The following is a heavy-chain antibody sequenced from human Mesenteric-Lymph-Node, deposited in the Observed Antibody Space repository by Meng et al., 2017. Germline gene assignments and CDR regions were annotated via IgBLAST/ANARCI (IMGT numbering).Heavy chain of an antibody. CDR2: IYHSGST. CDR1: GGSISSINW. D-gene: IGHD6-13*01. V-gene: IGHV4-4*02. CDR3: ARVAAAGNEWFDP. Sequence: QAELQEAGPGRVKPSETLALTCAVSGGSISSINWWTWVRQPPGKGLEWIGEIYHSGSTNYNPSLKSRVTISVDKSKNQFSLKLSSVTAADTAVYYCARVAAAGNEWFDPWGQGTLVTVSS. J-gene: IGHJ5*02.